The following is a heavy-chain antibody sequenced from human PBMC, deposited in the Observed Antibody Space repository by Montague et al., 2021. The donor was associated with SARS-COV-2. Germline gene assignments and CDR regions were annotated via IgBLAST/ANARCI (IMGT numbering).Heavy chain of an antibody. CDR1: GFIFSNFA. D-gene: IGHD1-14*01. CDR2: ITYDGIDK. Sequence: SLRLSCAASGFIFSNFAFHWVRQAPGKGLEWVAIITYDGIDKFYADSVKGRFTISRDNSKNTLYLRMNSLTPEDTAVYYCARARVPPDDGDAFDLWGQGTLVTVSS. J-gene: IGHJ3*01. CDR3: ARARVPPDDGDAFDL. V-gene: IGHV3-30*04.